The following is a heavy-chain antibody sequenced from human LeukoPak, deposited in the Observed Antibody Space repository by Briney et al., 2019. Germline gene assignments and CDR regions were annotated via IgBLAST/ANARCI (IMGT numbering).Heavy chain of an antibody. CDR2: IYHSGST. CDR3: ARDGSLVAAAGRNYFDY. J-gene: IGHJ4*02. D-gene: IGHD6-13*01. V-gene: IGHV4-4*02. Sequence: SETLSLTCAVSGGSISSSNWWSWVRQPPGKGLEWIGEIYHSGSTNYNPSLKSRVTISVDKSKNQFSLKLSSVTAADTAVYYCARDGSLVAAAGRNYFDYWGQGTLVTVSS. CDR1: GGSISSSNW.